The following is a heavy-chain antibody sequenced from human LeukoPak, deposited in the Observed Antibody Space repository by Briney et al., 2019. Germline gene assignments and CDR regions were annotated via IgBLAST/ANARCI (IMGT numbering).Heavy chain of an antibody. CDR1: GFTFSSYW. CDR3: AKDRSGSYSPGRFDY. CDR2: ISGSGGST. J-gene: IGHJ4*02. Sequence: GGSLRLSCAASGFTFSSYWMSWVRQAPGKGLEWVSAISGSGGSTYYADSVKGRFTISRDNSKNTLYLQMNSLRAEDTAVYYCAKDRSGSYSPGRFDYWGQGTLATVSS. V-gene: IGHV3-23*01. D-gene: IGHD1-26*01.